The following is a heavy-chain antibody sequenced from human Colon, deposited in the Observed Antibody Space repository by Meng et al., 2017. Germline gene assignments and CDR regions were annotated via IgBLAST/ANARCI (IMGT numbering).Heavy chain of an antibody. Sequence: VQVVESGGGLVQPGRSLRLSCAVSGFTFSTYAVHWVRQAPGKGLEWVAFISYDGNIKYYADSVKGRFTISRDNAKNTLYLQMNSLRAEDTAVYYCARDGGHRADSWGQGTLVTVSS. CDR3: ARDGGHRADS. CDR2: ISYDGNIK. J-gene: IGHJ4*02. D-gene: IGHD2-15*01. V-gene: IGHV3-30-3*01. CDR1: GFTFSTYA.